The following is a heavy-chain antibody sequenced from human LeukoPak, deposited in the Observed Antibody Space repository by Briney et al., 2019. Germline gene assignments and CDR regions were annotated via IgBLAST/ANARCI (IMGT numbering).Heavy chain of an antibody. D-gene: IGHD4-17*01. CDR1: GFTLSNYP. Sequence: QPGRSLRLSCAASGFTLSNYPMHWVRQAPGKGLEWVAFMSYDGSNKYYADSVEGRFTISRDNSKNTLYLQMNSLRPEDTAVYYCAKEGSDYSFMDVWGQGTTVTVSS. V-gene: IGHV3-30-3*01. CDR3: AKEGSDYSFMDV. J-gene: IGHJ6*02. CDR2: MSYDGSNK.